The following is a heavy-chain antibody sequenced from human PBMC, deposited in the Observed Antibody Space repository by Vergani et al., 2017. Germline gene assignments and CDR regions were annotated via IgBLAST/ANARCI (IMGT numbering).Heavy chain of an antibody. CDR3: ARHRGWGLVVVAATPWYYYYGMDV. J-gene: IGHJ6*02. V-gene: IGHV5-51*01. Sequence: EVQLVQSGAEVKKPGESLKISCKGSGYSFTSYWIGWVRQMPGKGLEWMVIIYPGDSDTRCSPSFQGLVTISADKSISTVYLQWSSLKAWDTAMYYCARHRGWGLVVVAATPWYYYYGMDVWGQGTTVTVSS. CDR2: IYPGDSDT. D-gene: IGHD2-15*01. CDR1: GYSFTSYW.